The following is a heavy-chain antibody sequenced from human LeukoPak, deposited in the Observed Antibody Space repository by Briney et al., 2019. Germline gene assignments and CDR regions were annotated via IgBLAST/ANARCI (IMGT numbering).Heavy chain of an antibody. D-gene: IGHD3-16*01. V-gene: IGHV4-59*01. CDR2: VYYNGIT. J-gene: IGHJ4*02. Sequence: SETLSLTCTASDVSIRSYLWSLIRQPPGKGLEWIGYVYYNGITNYNPSLKSRVSISLDTSKNQFCLNLNSVTAADTAVYVCASPLGGATFHWGQGTLVTVSS. CDR3: ASPLGGATFH. CDR1: DVSIRSYL.